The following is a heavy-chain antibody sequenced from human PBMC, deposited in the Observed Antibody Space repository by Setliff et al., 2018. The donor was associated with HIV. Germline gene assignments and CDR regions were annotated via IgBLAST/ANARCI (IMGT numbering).Heavy chain of an antibody. D-gene: IGHD2-8*01. CDR1: GYTFTNYG. CDR3: ARDLKVYAMWGDAFDT. Sequence: ASVKVSCKASGYTFTNYGISWVRQAPGQGLEWMGWISGYSGNTNYAEKLQGRVTMTTDTSTSTAYMELRSLRSDDTAVYYCARDLKVYAMWGDAFDTWGQGTMVTVSS. J-gene: IGHJ3*02. CDR2: ISGYSGNT. V-gene: IGHV1-18*01.